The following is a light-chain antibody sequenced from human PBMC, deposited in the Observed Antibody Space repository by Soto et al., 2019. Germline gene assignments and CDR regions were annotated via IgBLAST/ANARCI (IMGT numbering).Light chain of an antibody. CDR1: SSDVGVYNY. J-gene: IGLJ3*02. Sequence: QSVLTQPRSVSGSPGQSVTISCTGTSSDVGVYNYVSWYQQHPGKAPKLIIYDVTKRPSGVPDRFSGSKSANTASLIISGLQAADEAEYYCQSYDSSLRGVFGGGTKLTVL. V-gene: IGLV2-11*01. CDR2: DVT. CDR3: QSYDSSLRGV.